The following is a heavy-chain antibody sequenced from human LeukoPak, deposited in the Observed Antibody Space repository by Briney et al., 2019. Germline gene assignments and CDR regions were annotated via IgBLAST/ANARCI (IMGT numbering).Heavy chain of an antibody. CDR3: AKDASSGWYNWVY. D-gene: IGHD6-19*01. V-gene: IGHV3-30*02. Sequence: GGSLRLSCAASGFTFSSYGMHWVRQAPGKGLEWVAVIWYDGSNKYYADSVKGRFTISRDNSKNTLYLQMNSLRAEDTAVYYCAKDASSGWYNWVYWGQGTLVTVSS. J-gene: IGHJ4*02. CDR1: GFTFSSYG. CDR2: IWYDGSNK.